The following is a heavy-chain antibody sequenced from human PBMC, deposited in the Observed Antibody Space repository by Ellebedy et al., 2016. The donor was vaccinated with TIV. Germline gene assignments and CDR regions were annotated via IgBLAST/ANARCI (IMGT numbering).Heavy chain of an antibody. CDR1: GYSISSGYY. CDR2: IYHSEST. CDR3: ARLRSRDGAGD. V-gene: IGHV4-38-2*02. J-gene: IGHJ4*02. Sequence: SETLSLXXTVSGYSISSGYYWGWIRQPPGKGLEWIGSIYHSESTYYNPSLKSRVTISVDTSKNQFSLKLSSVTAADTAVYYCARLRSRDGAGDWGQGTLVTVSS. D-gene: IGHD3-10*01.